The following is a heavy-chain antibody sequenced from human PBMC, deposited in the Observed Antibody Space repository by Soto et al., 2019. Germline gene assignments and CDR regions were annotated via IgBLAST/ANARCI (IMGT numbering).Heavy chain of an antibody. J-gene: IGHJ4*02. CDR3: VRDLPPYKYGTRVDY. CDR1: GFNFADSG. V-gene: IGHV3-49*03. CDR2: IRSTTDGGTT. Sequence: GGSLRLSCATSGFNFADSGMSWFRQAPGKGLEWVGFIRSTTDGGTTELAASVKGRFIISRDDSKNIAYLQMNNLKIEDTAVYYCVRDLPPYKYGTRVDYWGQGTQVTVSS. D-gene: IGHD1-1*01.